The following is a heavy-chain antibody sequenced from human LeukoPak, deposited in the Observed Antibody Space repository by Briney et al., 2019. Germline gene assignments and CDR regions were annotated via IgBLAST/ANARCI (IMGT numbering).Heavy chain of an antibody. Sequence: GRTLRLSCTASGFTFGDYAMSWVRQAPGKGLEWVGFIRSKAYGGTTEYAASVKGRFTISRDDSKSIAYLQMNSLKTEDTAVYYCTRDHTAMVMGYYYYYYGMDVWGQGTTVTVSS. J-gene: IGHJ6*02. V-gene: IGHV3-49*04. CDR1: GFTFGDYA. D-gene: IGHD5-18*01. CDR2: IRSKAYGGTT. CDR3: TRDHTAMVMGYYYYYYGMDV.